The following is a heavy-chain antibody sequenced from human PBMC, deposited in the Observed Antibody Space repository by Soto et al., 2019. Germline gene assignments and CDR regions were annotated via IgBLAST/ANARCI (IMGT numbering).Heavy chain of an antibody. CDR2: IYYSGST. CDR1: GDSVSGGSFY. Sequence: QVQLQESGPGLVKPSETLSLTCTVSGDSVSGGSFYWTWIRQPPGNGLEWIGYIYYSGSTNYNPSPKRRLTMAVETSKNDFSLNLMSAPAADTAISYCVRLVTFGGDEDCWGQGTPVAVS. J-gene: IGHJ4*02. V-gene: IGHV4-61*01. CDR3: VRLVTFGGDEDC. D-gene: IGHD3-16*01.